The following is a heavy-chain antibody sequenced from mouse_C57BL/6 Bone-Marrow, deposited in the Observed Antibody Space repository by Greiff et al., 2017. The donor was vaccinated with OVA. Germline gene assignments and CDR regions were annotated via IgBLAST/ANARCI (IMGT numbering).Heavy chain of an antibody. CDR2: IYPRSGNT. V-gene: IGHV1-81*01. D-gene: IGHD3-2*02. CDR1: GYTFTSYG. J-gene: IGHJ4*01. Sequence: QVQLQQSGAELARPGASVKLSCKASGYTFTSYGISWVKQRTGQGLEWIGEIYPRSGNTYYNEKFKGKATLTADKSSSTAYMELRSLTSEDSAVYFCPRSSGPYYYAMDYWGQGTSVTVSS. CDR3: PRSSGPYYYAMDY.